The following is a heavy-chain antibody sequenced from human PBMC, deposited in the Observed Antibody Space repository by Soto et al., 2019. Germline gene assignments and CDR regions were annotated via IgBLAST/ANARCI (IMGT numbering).Heavy chain of an antibody. CDR3: AKDWGSSGWFNWFNP. CDR1: GFTVATTG. Sequence: QVQLVESGGGVVQPGESLKVACAASGFTVATTGMHWVRQAPGKGLEWVAMIPHSGTSKVYIDSVQGRFTISRDNAKNNLYLQMSSLRPEDTAIYYCAKDWGSSGWFNWFNPWGQGVLVTVSS. V-gene: IGHV3-30*18. J-gene: IGHJ5*02. CDR2: IPHSGTSK. D-gene: IGHD6-19*01.